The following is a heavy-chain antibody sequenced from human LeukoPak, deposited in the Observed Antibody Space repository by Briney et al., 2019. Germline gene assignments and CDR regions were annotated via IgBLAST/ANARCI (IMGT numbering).Heavy chain of an antibody. J-gene: IGHJ1*01. D-gene: IGHD6-13*01. CDR3: AISSSWFGPEYFQH. Sequence: ASATVSCKASGYTFTSYGISWVRQAPGQGLEWMGWISAYNGNTNYAQKLQGRVTMTTDTSTSTAYMELRSLRSDDTAVYYCAISSSWFGPEYFQHWGQGTLVTVSS. V-gene: IGHV1-18*01. CDR2: ISAYNGNT. CDR1: GYTFTSYG.